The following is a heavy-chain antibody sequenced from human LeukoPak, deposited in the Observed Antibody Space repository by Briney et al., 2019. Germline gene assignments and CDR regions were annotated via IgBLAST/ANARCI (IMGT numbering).Heavy chain of an antibody. D-gene: IGHD2-15*01. J-gene: IGHJ4*02. V-gene: IGHV3-30*04. Sequence: PGGSLRLSCAASGFTFSSYAMHWVRQAPGKGLEWVAVISHDGSNKHYADSVKGRFTISRDNSKNTLYLQMNSLRAEDTAVYYCAKWGCSGGSCYPFGYWGQGTLVTVSS. CDR3: AKWGCSGGSCYPFGY. CDR1: GFTFSSYA. CDR2: ISHDGSNK.